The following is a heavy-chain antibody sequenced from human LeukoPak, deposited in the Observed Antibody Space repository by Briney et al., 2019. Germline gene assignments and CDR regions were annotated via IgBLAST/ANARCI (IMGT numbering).Heavy chain of an antibody. CDR3: AGFMATIAD. D-gene: IGHD5-24*01. J-gene: IGHJ4*02. CDR1: GITFSEYW. Sequence: PGGSLRLSCAASGITFSEYWLTWVRQAPGKGLEWVANIKEDGSEKFYVDSVKGRFTISRDNAKNSLYLQMNSLRAEDTAVYHCAGFMATIADWGQGTLVTVSS. V-gene: IGHV3-7*01. CDR2: IKEDGSEK.